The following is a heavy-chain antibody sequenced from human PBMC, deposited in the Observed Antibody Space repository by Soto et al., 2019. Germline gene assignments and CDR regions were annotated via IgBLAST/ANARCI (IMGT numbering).Heavy chain of an antibody. CDR2: INSYNGIT. J-gene: IGHJ4*02. CDR1: GYTFTSYG. V-gene: IGHV1-18*01. CDR3: ARDRQNYGSFDY. Sequence: QVQLVQSGAEVKKPGASVKVPCKASGYTFTSYGISWVRQAPGQGLEWMGWINSYNGITNNAQNFQGRVTMTTDTSTNTAYMELRSLRSDDTAVYYCARDRQNYGSFDYWGQGTLVTVSS. D-gene: IGHD4-17*01.